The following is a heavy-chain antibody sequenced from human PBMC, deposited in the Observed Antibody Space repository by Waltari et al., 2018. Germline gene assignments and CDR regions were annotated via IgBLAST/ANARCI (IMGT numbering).Heavy chain of an antibody. D-gene: IGHD6-6*01. Sequence: QVQLQQWGAGLLKPSETLSLTCAVYGGSFSGYYWSWIRQPPGTGLEWIGEINHSGSTNYNPSLKSRVTISVDTSKNQFSLKLSSVTAADTAVYYCARGNRRAIVAARLFDYWGQGTLVTVSS. J-gene: IGHJ4*02. CDR2: INHSGST. CDR3: ARGNRRAIVAARLFDY. V-gene: IGHV4-34*01. CDR1: GGSFSGYY.